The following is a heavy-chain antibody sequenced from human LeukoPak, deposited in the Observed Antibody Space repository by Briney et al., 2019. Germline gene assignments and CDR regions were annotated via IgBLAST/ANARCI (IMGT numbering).Heavy chain of an antibody. Sequence: PGGSLRLSCSASGFTFSSFAMNWVRQAPGKGLEWVSAISGSGGKTYYADSVKGRFTISRDNSKNTLYLQMNSLRAEDTAVYYCAKDPLVRGVTYDYWGQGTLVTVSS. D-gene: IGHD3-10*01. CDR3: AKDPLVRGVTYDY. CDR1: GFTFSSFA. J-gene: IGHJ4*02. V-gene: IGHV3-23*01. CDR2: ISGSGGKT.